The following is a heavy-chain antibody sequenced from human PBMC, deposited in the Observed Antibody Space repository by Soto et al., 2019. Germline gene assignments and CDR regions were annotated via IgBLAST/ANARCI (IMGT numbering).Heavy chain of an antibody. J-gene: IGHJ4*02. Sequence: QVQLVQSGAEVKKPGSSVKVSCKASGGTFSSYAISWVRQAPGQGLEWMGGIIPIFGTANYAQKFQGRVTITADESTSTAYMELNSLRAEDTAVYSCVRGRAYGDYIPDFWGQGTLVTVSS. CDR2: IIPIFGTA. CDR3: VRGRAYGDYIPDF. D-gene: IGHD4-17*01. CDR1: GGTFSSYA. V-gene: IGHV1-69*01.